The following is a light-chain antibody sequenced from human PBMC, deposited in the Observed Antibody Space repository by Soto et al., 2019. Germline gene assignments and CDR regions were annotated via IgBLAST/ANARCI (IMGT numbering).Light chain of an antibody. Sequence: EIVLTQSPATLSLSPGERATLSCRASQSVSRSLAWYQQKPGQAPRLLIYDASNRATGIPARFSGSGSGTDVTLTISRREPEDFAVYYCQQRSNWPPITFRQGTRLEIK. CDR3: QQRSNWPPIT. J-gene: IGKJ5*01. V-gene: IGKV3-11*01. CDR1: QSVSRS. CDR2: DAS.